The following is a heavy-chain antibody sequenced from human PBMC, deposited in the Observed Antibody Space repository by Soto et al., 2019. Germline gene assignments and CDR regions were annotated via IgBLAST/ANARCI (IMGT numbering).Heavy chain of an antibody. D-gene: IGHD5-12*01. Sequence: SETLYLTCAVYGGSFSGYYWSWIRQPPGKGLEWIGEINHSGSTNYNPSLKSRVTISVDTSKNQFSLKLSSVTAADTAVYYCASDPYIVATSLGYYYGMDVWGQGTTVTVSS. CDR2: INHSGST. J-gene: IGHJ6*02. CDR3: ASDPYIVATSLGYYYGMDV. V-gene: IGHV4-34*01. CDR1: GGSFSGYY.